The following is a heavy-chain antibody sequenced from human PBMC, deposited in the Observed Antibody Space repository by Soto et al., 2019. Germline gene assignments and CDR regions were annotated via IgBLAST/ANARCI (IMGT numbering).Heavy chain of an antibody. CDR3: AHRRNYDGSWNEGVFDY. D-gene: IGHD3-16*01. CDR1: GFSLTSRPVG. CDR2: IYWDDDK. Sequence: QITLKESGPTLVKPTQTLTLTCTFSGFSLTSRPVGVGWVRQPPGKALEWLAFIYWDDDKRYSPSLRSNLTVTKDASKNQVVLTLTNMDPVDTATYYCAHRRNYDGSWNEGVFDYWGQGILGTVSS. V-gene: IGHV2-5*02. J-gene: IGHJ4*02.